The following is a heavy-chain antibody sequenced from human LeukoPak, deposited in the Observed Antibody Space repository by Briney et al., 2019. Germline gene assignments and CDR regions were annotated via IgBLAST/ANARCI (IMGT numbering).Heavy chain of an antibody. CDR1: GFTFSNYW. Sequence: GGSLRLSCAASGFTFSNYWMSWVRQAPGKGLEWVANIKQDRSEKYYVDSVKGRFTISRDNAKNSLYLQMNSLRAEDTAVYYCARHVVALGFDYWGQGTLVTVSS. V-gene: IGHV3-7*01. J-gene: IGHJ4*02. CDR2: IKQDRSEK. D-gene: IGHD3-22*01. CDR3: ARHVVALGFDY.